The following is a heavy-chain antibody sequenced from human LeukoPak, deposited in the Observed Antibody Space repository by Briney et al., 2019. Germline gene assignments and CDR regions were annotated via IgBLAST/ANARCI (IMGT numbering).Heavy chain of an antibody. V-gene: IGHV3-30*03. CDR1: GFTFSSYG. CDR2: ISYDGNTK. Sequence: GGSLRLSCAASGFTFSSYGMHWVRQAPGKGLEWLAVISYDGNTKYYGDSVRGRFTISRDNSKNTLYLQVNSLRAEDTAVYYCARSEAVAWSFDLWGRGTLVTVSS. J-gene: IGHJ2*01. D-gene: IGHD6-19*01. CDR3: ARSEAVAWSFDL.